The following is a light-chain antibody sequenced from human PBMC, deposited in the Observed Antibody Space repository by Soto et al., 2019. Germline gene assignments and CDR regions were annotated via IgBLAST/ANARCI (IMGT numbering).Light chain of an antibody. CDR1: SGSVSTSYY. Sequence: QTVVTQEPSFSVSPGRTVTLNCGLSSGSVSTSYYPSWYQQTPGQAPRTLIYNTNTRSSGVPDRFSGSILGNKAALTITGAQADDESDYYCVLYMGSGISVFGGGTKLTVL. V-gene: IGLV8-61*01. CDR2: NTN. CDR3: VLYMGSGISV. J-gene: IGLJ3*02.